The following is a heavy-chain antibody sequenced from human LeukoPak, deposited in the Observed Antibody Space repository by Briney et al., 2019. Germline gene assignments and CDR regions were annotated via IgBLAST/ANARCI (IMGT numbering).Heavy chain of an antibody. CDR3: TTVGGYCSSTNCYYGY. D-gene: IGHD2-2*01. CDR1: GFTFSNAW. Sequence: GGSLRLSCAASGFTFSNAWMSWVRQAPGKGPEWVGRIKSKTDGGTTDYAAPVKGRFTISRDDSKNTLYLQMNSLKTEDTAVYYCTTVGGYCSSTNCYYGYWGQGTPVTVSS. J-gene: IGHJ4*02. V-gene: IGHV3-15*01. CDR2: IKSKTDGGTT.